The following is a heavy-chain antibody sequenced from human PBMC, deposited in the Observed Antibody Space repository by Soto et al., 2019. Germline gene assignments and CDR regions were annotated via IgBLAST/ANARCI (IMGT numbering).Heavy chain of an antibody. Sequence: QLQLQESGSGLVKPSETLSLTCAVSGDSISSGGYSWSWIRQPPGKGLEWIGYIYHSGTTYYNPSLKTRVTISEDRSKNQFSLKLSSVTAADTARYYCARGRFTYYDSSGYDYWGQGTLVTVSS. V-gene: IGHV4-30-2*01. J-gene: IGHJ4*02. CDR1: GDSISSGGYS. D-gene: IGHD3-22*01. CDR2: IYHSGTT. CDR3: ARGRFTYYDSSGYDY.